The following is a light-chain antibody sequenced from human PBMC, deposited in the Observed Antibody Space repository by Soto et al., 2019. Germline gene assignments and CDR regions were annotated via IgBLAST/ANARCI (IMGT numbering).Light chain of an antibody. J-gene: IGKJ1*01. CDR3: HQYNNWPPWT. CDR2: DAS. CDR1: RGISXN. V-gene: IGKV3-15*01. Sequence: TQSPATRSVSPGERATLSCRASRGISXNLAWYQQKPGQAPRLLIYDASTRATGIPARFSGSGSGTEFTLTISSLQSEDFAVYYCHQYNNWPPWTFGQGTKVDIK.